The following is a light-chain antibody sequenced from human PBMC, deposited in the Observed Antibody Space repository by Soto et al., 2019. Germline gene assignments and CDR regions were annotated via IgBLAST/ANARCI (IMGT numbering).Light chain of an antibody. CDR1: SSDVGAYNY. J-gene: IGLJ1*01. Sequence: QSVLTQPASVSGSPGQSITISCAGTSSDVGAYNYVSWYQQHPGKAPKLMIYEVSNRPSGVSNRFSGSKSGDTASLTISGLQAEDEAAYYSTSYTNSSTLGVFGTRTKVTVL. CDR2: EVS. V-gene: IGLV2-14*01. CDR3: TSYTNSSTLGV.